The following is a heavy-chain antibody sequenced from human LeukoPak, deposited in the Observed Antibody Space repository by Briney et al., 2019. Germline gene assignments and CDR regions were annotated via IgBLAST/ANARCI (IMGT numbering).Heavy chain of an antibody. J-gene: IGHJ4*02. V-gene: IGHV3-74*01. CDR3: ARASVAGTLIGY. CDR1: GFTFSSYW. D-gene: IGHD6-19*01. CDR2: INSDGSST. Sequence: GGSLRLSXAASGFTFSSYWMHWIRQAPGKGLVWVSRINSDGSSTSYADSVKGRFTISRDNAKNTLYLQMNSLRAEDTAVYYCARASVAGTLIGYWGKGTLDTVSS.